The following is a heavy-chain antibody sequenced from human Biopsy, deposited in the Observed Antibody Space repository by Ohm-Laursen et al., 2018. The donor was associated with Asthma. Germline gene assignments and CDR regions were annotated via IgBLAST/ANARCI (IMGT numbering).Heavy chain of an antibody. CDR2: ISWNSATI. CDR1: GFKFDEYT. Sequence: LSCAASGFKFDEYTMHWVRQAPGKGLEWVSGISWNSATIGYADPVEGRFTISRDNAKNSVFLHMDSLRPEDTAFYYCAKVRSDWVITESFDYWGQGVLVTVSS. V-gene: IGHV3-9*01. J-gene: IGHJ4*02. CDR3: AKVRSDWVITESFDY. D-gene: IGHD3-22*01.